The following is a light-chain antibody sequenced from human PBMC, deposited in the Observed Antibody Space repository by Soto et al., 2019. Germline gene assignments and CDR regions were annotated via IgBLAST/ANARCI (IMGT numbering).Light chain of an antibody. CDR3: EQSYGTPLT. V-gene: IGKV1-39*01. CDR2: AAS. J-gene: IGKJ4*01. CDR1: QSISNY. Sequence: DMEMTQSPSSLSASVGDRVTITCRASQSISNYLNWYQHKPGKVPKLLIYAASSLQSGVPTRFSGSRSGTPMSLTITSLQPEDFATYDGEQSYGTPLTFGGGTEIEIK.